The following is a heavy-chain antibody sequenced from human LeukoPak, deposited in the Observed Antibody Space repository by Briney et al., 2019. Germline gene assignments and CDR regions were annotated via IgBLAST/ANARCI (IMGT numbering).Heavy chain of an antibody. J-gene: IGHJ1*01. CDR2: FYSGDST. D-gene: IGHD2-21*01. CDR3: ASAREYCGSAECYEYFQH. CDR1: GFTVGTNS. Sequence: GGSLRLSCAASGFTVGTNSMSWVRQSPGKGLEWVSVFYSGDSTHYADSVNGRFTISRENSRNTLFLQMNSLRAEDAALYYCASAREYCGSAECYEYFQHWGQGTLVTVSS. V-gene: IGHV3-53*01.